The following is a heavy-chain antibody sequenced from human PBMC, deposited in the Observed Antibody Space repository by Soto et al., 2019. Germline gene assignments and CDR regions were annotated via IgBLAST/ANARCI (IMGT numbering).Heavy chain of an antibody. V-gene: IGHV4-34*01. D-gene: IGHD3-3*01. CDR3: ARNLYYDFWSGYYRGAHFDY. J-gene: IGHJ4*02. CDR1: GGSFSGYY. Sequence: SETLSLTCAVYGGSFSGYYWSWIRQPPGKGLEWIGEINHSGSTNYNPSLKSRVTISVDTSKNQFSLKLSSVTAADTAVYYCARNLYYDFWSGYYRGAHFDYWGQGTLVTVSS. CDR2: INHSGST.